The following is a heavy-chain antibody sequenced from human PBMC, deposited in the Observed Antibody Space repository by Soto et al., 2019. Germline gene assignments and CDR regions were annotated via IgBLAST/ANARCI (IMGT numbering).Heavy chain of an antibody. D-gene: IGHD3-10*01. CDR2: ITDTGGDA. V-gene: IGHV3-23*01. J-gene: IGHJ4*02. CDR1: GLSLGSRA. CDR3: ARGSTDSYPGSRIFDF. Sequence: PXEAVRLSCVAFGLSLGSRAMTWVRQAPGEGLQWVSTITDTGGDAKYADSVRGRFVISRDNSKKTLYLQMTSLTAEDSAMYYCARGSTDSYPGSRIFDFWGRGTLVTVYS.